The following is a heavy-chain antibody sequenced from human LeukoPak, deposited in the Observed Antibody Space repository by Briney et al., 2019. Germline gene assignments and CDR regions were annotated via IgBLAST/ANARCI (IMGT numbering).Heavy chain of an antibody. CDR3: ANSRGDGWGTF. V-gene: IGHV3-23*01. D-gene: IGHD3-10*01. CDR1: GFTFSSYS. Sequence: GGSLRLSCAASGFTFSSYSMSWVRQAPGKGLEWVSGISGSGDRTYYADAVKGRFTISRDNSKNTVYLQMDSLRAEDTAVYYWANSRGDGWGTFWGQGTLATVSS. J-gene: IGHJ4*02. CDR2: ISGSGDRT.